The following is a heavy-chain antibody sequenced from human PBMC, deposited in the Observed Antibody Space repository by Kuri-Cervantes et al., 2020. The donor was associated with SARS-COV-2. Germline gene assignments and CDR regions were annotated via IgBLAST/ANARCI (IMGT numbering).Heavy chain of an antibody. CDR1: GGSISSGDYY. D-gene: IGHD6-13*01. J-gene: IGHJ6*03. V-gene: IGHV4-30-4*08. Sequence: SCTVSGGSISSGDYYWSWIRQPPGKGLEWIGYIYYSGSTYYNPSLKSRVTISVDTSKNQFSLKLSPVTAADTAVYYCAREGSIYSSSSWEGDYYYYYMDVWGKGTTVTVSS. CDR3: AREGSIYSSSSWEGDYYYYYMDV. CDR2: IYYSGST.